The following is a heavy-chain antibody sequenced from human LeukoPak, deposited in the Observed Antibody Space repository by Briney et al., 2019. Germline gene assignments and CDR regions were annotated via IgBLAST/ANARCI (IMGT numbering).Heavy chain of an antibody. CDR3: AKNPPTRSMDV. CDR1: GFTVSNNY. D-gene: IGHD2-15*01. CDR2: IYAGGTT. V-gene: IGHV3-53*05. Sequence: GGSLRLSCAASGFTVSNNYMTWVRQAPGKGLDWVSIIYAGGTTYYADSVKGRFTISRDNSKNTLYLQMNSLRAEDTAVYYCAKNPPTRSMDVWGKGTTVTVSS. J-gene: IGHJ6*03.